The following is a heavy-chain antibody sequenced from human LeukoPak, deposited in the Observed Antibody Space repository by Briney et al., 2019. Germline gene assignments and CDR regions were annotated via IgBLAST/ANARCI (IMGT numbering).Heavy chain of an antibody. D-gene: IGHD3-10*01. CDR1: GLTFTSYA. V-gene: IGHV3-23*01. Sequence: GGSLRLSCAPSGLTFTSYAMSWVRQAPGKGLEWVSAISGSGGRTYYADSVTGRFTISRDHSKNTPYLQMNSQRTKGTAVYYWAPPPGPFGELNWGQGTLVTVSS. CDR3: APPPGPFGELN. CDR2: ISGSGGRT. J-gene: IGHJ4*02.